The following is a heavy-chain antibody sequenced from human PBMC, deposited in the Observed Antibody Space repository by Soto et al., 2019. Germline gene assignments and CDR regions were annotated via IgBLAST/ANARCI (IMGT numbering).Heavy chain of an antibody. CDR2: IIPIIGII. V-gene: IGHV1-69*08. Sequence: QVQLVQSGAEVKKPGSSVKVSCKASGGTFSTYTITWVRQAPGQGLEWMGRIIPIIGIINYAQKFQGRVTISGEKFTGKASMEANGLGSDDTAVYFCAGDPERHHNESPASSYPWGPGTLVTVSS. CDR3: AGDPERHHNESPASSYP. CDR1: GGTFSTYT. J-gene: IGHJ5*02. D-gene: IGHD1-1*01.